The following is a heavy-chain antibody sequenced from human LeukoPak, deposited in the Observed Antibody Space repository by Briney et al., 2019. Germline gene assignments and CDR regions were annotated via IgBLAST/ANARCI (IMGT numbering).Heavy chain of an antibody. D-gene: IGHD2-2*02. CDR3: ATEGDIVVVPAAILGY. CDR2: FDPVDGET. CDR1: GYTLTELS. J-gene: IGHJ4*02. V-gene: IGHV1-24*01. Sequence: GASVKVSCKVSGYTLTELSMHWGRQAPGKGLEWRGGFDPVDGETKYAQKFQGRVTMTENTSTDTAYMELSSLISEDTAVYYCATEGDIVVVPAAILGYWGQGTLVTVSS.